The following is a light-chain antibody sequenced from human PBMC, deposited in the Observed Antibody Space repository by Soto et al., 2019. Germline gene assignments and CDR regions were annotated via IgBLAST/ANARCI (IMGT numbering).Light chain of an antibody. Sequence: QSALTQPASVSGSPGQSITISCTGTSSDVGGYNYVSWYQQHPGKAPKLMISEVSNRPSGVSNRFSGSKSGNTASLTISGLQAEDEADNYCSSYTSSSTLYVFGTGTKLTVL. CDR3: SSYTSSSTLYV. CDR2: EVS. V-gene: IGLV2-14*01. J-gene: IGLJ1*01. CDR1: SSDVGGYNY.